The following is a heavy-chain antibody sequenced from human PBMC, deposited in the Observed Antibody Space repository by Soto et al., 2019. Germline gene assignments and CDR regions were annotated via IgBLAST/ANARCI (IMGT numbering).Heavy chain of an antibody. D-gene: IGHD6-13*01. J-gene: IGHJ6*02. CDR1: GFTFSSYA. V-gene: IGHV3-23*01. CDR2: ISGSGGST. Sequence: GGSLRLSCAASGFTFSSYAMSWVRQAPGKGLEWVSAISGSGGSTYYADSVKGRFTISRDNSKNTLYLQMNSLRAEDTAVYYCARDLRSRWQQPYGMDVWGQGTTVTVSS. CDR3: ARDLRSRWQQPYGMDV.